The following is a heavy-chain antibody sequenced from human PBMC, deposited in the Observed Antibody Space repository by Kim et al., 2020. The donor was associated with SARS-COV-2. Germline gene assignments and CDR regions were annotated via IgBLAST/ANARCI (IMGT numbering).Heavy chain of an antibody. Sequence: KSRVTISVDTSKNQFSLKLSSVTAADTAVYYCARGARLATGGYYYYGMDVWGQGTTVTVSS. V-gene: IGHV4-34*01. CDR3: ARGARLATGGYYYYGMDV. D-gene: IGHD4-17*01. J-gene: IGHJ6*02.